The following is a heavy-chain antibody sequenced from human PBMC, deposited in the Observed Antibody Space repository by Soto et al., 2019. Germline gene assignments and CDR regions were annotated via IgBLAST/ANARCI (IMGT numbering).Heavy chain of an antibody. CDR3: ARAMPTAGYIYFDQ. Sequence: QVALVQSGAEVKEPGASVRISCEASGYTFTSYGIHWVRQAPGQRLEWMGWINTGSSNTRYSPEFQARVTITRYTYASIAYMELNSLRSEDAAVYYCARAMPTAGYIYFDQGGQGSLVTVSS. CDR2: INTGSSNT. D-gene: IGHD3-9*01. J-gene: IGHJ4*02. CDR1: GYTFTSYG. V-gene: IGHV1-3*04.